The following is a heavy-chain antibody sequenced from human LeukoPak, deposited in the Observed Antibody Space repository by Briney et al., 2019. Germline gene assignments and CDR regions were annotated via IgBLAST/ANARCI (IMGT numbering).Heavy chain of an antibody. CDR1: GYSISSGYY. V-gene: IGHV4-38-2*01. D-gene: IGHD5-18*01. Sequence: SETLSLTCAVSGYSISSGYYWGWIRQPPGKGLEWIGSIYHSGSTHYNPSLKSRVTISVDTSKNQFSLKPSSVTAADTAVYYCARRYSYGYYFDYWGQGTLVTVSS. CDR3: ARRYSYGYYFDY. J-gene: IGHJ4*02. CDR2: IYHSGST.